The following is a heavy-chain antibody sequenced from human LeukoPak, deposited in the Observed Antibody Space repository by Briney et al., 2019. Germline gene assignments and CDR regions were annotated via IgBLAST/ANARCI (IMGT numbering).Heavy chain of an antibody. Sequence: ASVRVSCKASGYTFTSYGISWVRQAPGQGLEWMGWISAYNGNTNYAQKLQGRVTMTTDTSTSTAYMELRSLRSDDTAVYYCARDVRAGYSSGWSFRDMDAFDIWGQGTMVTVSS. CDR3: ARDVRAGYSSGWSFRDMDAFDI. J-gene: IGHJ3*02. V-gene: IGHV1-18*01. D-gene: IGHD6-19*01. CDR1: GYTFTSYG. CDR2: ISAYNGNT.